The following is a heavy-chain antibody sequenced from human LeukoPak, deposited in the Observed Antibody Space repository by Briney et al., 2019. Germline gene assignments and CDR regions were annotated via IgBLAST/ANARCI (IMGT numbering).Heavy chain of an antibody. Sequence: GASVKVSCKASGRTFSSYAISWVRQAPGQGLEWMGRIIPILGIANYAQKFRGRVTITADKSTSTAYMELSSLRSEDTAVYYCARYGGNRPGYFDLWGRGTLVTVSS. J-gene: IGHJ2*01. D-gene: IGHD4-23*01. CDR2: IIPILGIA. CDR3: ARYGGNRPGYFDL. V-gene: IGHV1-69*04. CDR1: GRTFSSYA.